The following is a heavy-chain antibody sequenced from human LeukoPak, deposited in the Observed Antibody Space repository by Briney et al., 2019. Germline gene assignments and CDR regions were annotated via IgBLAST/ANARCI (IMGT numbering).Heavy chain of an antibody. J-gene: IGHJ5*02. CDR3: AQRQGPTSGSYDYFDP. CDR1: GGSLSGNY. CDR2: IHSSGYT. Sequence: SKTLSLTCTVSGGSLSGNYWSWIRKPPGQGLEWIAYIHSSGYTNYNPSLMSRVTISIDTSKNQFSLRVTSVTAADTAMYYCAQRQGPTSGSYDYFDPWGQGTLVTVSS. D-gene: IGHD1-26*01. V-gene: IGHV4-4*09.